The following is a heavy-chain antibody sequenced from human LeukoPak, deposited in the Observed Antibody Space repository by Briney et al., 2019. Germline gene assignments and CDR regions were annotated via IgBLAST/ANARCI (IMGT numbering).Heavy chain of an antibody. J-gene: IGHJ1*01. CDR2: ISGSGGGT. V-gene: IGHV3-23*01. CDR3: ARGRQPRKCSRWSVVLVN. CDR1: GFPFSTYA. D-gene: IGHD6-13*01. Sequence: GGSLRLSCAASGFPFSTYAMTWVRQAPGKGLEWVSAISGSGGGTYYADSVKGRFTISRDNSNNTLYLQMNSPRVEDTAVYYCARGRQPRKCSRWSVVLVNWGQGTLVTVSS.